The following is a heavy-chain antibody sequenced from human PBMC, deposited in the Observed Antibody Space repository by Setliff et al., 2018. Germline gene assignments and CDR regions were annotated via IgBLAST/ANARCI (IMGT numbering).Heavy chain of an antibody. V-gene: IGHV1-69*13. CDR2: IVPQTRTT. CDR1: GVTFSTYA. D-gene: IGHD4-17*01. CDR3: ATEGRGVTTAH. Sequence: GASVKVSCKASGVTFSTYAMNWVRQAPGQGLEWVGVIVPQTRTTSYAQKFQGRVTITADESTTTGCMELSGLRADDTAVYFCATEGRGVTTAHWGQGTLVTVSS. J-gene: IGHJ4*02.